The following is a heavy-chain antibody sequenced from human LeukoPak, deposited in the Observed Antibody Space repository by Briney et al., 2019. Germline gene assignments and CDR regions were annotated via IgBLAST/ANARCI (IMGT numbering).Heavy chain of an antibody. V-gene: IGHV1-18*01. D-gene: IGHD4-17*01. CDR2: ISAYNGNT. J-gene: IGHJ4*02. CDR3: AREAYGTYFDY. CDR1: GYTFTSYG. Sequence: ASVKVSCKASGYTFTSYGISWERQAPGQALEWMGWISAYNGNTNYAQKLQGRVTMTTDTSTSTAYMQLRSLRSDDTAVYYCAREAYGTYFDYWGQGTLVTVSS.